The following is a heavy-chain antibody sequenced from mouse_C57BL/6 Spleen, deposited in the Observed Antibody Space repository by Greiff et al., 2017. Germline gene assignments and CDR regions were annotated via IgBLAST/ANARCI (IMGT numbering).Heavy chain of an antibody. CDR2: INPYNGGT. D-gene: IGHD1-1*01. Sequence: EVKLVESGPVLVKPGASVKMSCKASGYTFTDYYMNWVKQSHGKSLEWIGVINPYNGGTSYNQKFKGKATLTVDKSSSTAYMELNSLTSEDSAVYCCARGTDYYGSSSYWYFDVWGTGTTVTVSS. V-gene: IGHV1-19*01. CDR1: GYTFTDYY. CDR3: ARGTDYYGSSSYWYFDV. J-gene: IGHJ1*03.